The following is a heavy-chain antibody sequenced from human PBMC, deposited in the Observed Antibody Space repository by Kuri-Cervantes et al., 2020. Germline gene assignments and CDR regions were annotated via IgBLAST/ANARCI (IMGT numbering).Heavy chain of an antibody. CDR3: AREKVVVPAANSYYCYYYGMDV. J-gene: IGHJ6*02. D-gene: IGHD2-2*01. V-gene: IGHV1-2*02. CDR2: IIPIFGTA. CDR1: GYTLTELS. Sequence: ASVKVSCKVSGYTLTELSMHWVRQAPGKGLEWMGGIIPIFGTANYAQKFQGRVTMTRDTSISTAYMELSRLRSDDTAVYYCAREKVVVPAANSYYCYYYGMDVWGQGTTVTVSS.